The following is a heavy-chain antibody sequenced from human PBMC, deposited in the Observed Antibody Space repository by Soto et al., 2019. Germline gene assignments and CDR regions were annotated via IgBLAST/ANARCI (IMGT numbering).Heavy chain of an antibody. Sequence: SVKVCCKASGGTFSSYAISWVRQAPGQGLEWMGGIIPIFGTANYAQKFQGRVTITADESTSTAYMELSSLRSEDTAVYYCARDIYYYGSGRYHPPPCYYYGMDVWGQGNTVTVSS. J-gene: IGHJ6*02. CDR1: GGTFSSYA. CDR3: ARDIYYYGSGRYHPPPCYYYGMDV. D-gene: IGHD3-10*01. V-gene: IGHV1-69*13. CDR2: IIPIFGTA.